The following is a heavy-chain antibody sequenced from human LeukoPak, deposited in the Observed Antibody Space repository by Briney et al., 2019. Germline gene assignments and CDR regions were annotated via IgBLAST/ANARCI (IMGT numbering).Heavy chain of an antibody. CDR1: GGSISSSSYY. Sequence: SETLSLTCTVSGGSISSSSYYWGWIRQPPGKGLEWIGSIYYSGSTYYNPSLKSRVTISVDTSKNQFSLKLSSVTAADTAVYFCARQYSSGWQYFDCWGQGTLVTVSS. CDR3: ARQYSSGWQYFDC. J-gene: IGHJ4*02. CDR2: IYYSGST. D-gene: IGHD6-19*01. V-gene: IGHV4-39*01.